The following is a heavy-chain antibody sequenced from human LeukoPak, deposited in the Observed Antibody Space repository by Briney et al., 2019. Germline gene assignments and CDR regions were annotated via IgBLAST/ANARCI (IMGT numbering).Heavy chain of an antibody. V-gene: IGHV4-39*01. CDR3: ARPPIHSYGCHYFDY. J-gene: IGHJ4*02. D-gene: IGHD5-18*01. CDR1: GGSINSNSYY. CDR2: IHYGGNT. Sequence: PSETLSLTCTVSGGSINSNSYYWGWIRQPPGKGLEWIGSIHYGGNTYYNPSLKSRVTISVDTSKNQFSLKLSSVTAADTAVYYCARPPIHSYGCHYFDYWGQGTLVTVSS.